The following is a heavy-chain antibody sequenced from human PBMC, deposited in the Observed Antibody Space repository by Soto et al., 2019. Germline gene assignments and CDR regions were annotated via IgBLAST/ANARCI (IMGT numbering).Heavy chain of an antibody. CDR3: ASGFQLANYYYYGMDV. CDR2: ISYDGSNK. D-gene: IGHD1-1*01. V-gene: IGHV3-30-3*01. CDR1: GFTFSSYA. J-gene: IGHJ6*02. Sequence: QVQLVESGGGVVQPGRSLRLSCAASGFTFSSYAMHWVRQDPGKWLEWVAVISYDGSNKYYADSVKGRFTTSRDNSKNTLDLQMNSLRAEDTALYYFASGFQLANYYYYGMDVWGQGTTVTVSS.